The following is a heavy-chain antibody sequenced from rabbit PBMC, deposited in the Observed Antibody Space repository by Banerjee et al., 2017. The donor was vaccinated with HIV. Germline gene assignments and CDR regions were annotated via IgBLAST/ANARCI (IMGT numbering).Heavy chain of an antibody. Sequence: QQQLVESGGGLVKPEGSLTLTCTASGFSFSGSYDMCWVRQAPGKGLEWIACIYLGSSGSTDYASWAKGRFTISKTASTAVTRRMTSLTAADTATYFCARRNAASYWSLWGQGTLVTVS. CDR2: IYLGSSGST. J-gene: IGHJ3*01. CDR3: ARRNAASYWSL. V-gene: IGHV1S45*01. D-gene: IGHD8-1*01. CDR1: GFSFSGSYD.